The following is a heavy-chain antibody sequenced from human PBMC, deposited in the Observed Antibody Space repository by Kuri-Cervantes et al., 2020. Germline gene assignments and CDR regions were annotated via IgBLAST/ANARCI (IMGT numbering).Heavy chain of an antibody. CDR3: ARHWDCSSTSCTNFDY. D-gene: IGHD2-2*01. Sequence: SETLSLTCAVSGYSIGSGYYWGWIRQPPGKGLEWIGSIYHSGSTYYNPSLKSRVTISVDTSKNQFSLKLSSVTAADTAVYYCARHWDCSSTSCTNFDYWGQGTLVTVSS. J-gene: IGHJ4*02. CDR1: GYSIGSGYY. V-gene: IGHV4-38-2*01. CDR2: IYHSGST.